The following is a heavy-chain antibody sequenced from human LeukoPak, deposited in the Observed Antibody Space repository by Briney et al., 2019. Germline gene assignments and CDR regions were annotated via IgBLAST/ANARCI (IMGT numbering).Heavy chain of an antibody. D-gene: IGHD3-16*01. CDR2: ITSSGSPI. CDR3: ATFYGH. J-gene: IGHJ4*02. CDR1: GFTFSTYS. V-gene: IGHV3-48*02. Sequence: GGSLRLSCIASGFTFSTYSMNWVRQAPGKGLEWVSHITSSGSPIYYADSVKGRFTISRDNIKNSLFLQMNSLREEDTAVYYCATFYGHWGQGTLVTVSS.